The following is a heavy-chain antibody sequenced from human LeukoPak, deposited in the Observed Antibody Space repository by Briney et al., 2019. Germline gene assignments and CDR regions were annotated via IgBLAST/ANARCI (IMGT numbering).Heavy chain of an antibody. D-gene: IGHD3-3*01. Sequence: GGSLRLSCAASGFTFTNYWMSWVRQAPGKGLEWVSAISGSGGSTYYADSVKGRFTISRDNSKNTLYLQMNSLRAEDTAVYYCTTLSYYDFWSGYSARYYFDYWGQGTLVTVSS. CDR2: ISGSGGST. CDR3: TTLSYYDFWSGYSARYYFDY. J-gene: IGHJ4*02. V-gene: IGHV3-23*01. CDR1: GFTFTNYW.